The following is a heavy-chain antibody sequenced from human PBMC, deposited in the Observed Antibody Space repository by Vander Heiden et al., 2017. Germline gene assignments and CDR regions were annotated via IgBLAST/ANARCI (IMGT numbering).Heavy chain of an antibody. V-gene: IGHV3-9*01. CDR2: ISWNSGSI. D-gene: IGHD6-19*01. CDR3: AKGGRVAVAGTVDY. CDR1: GFTFDDYA. Sequence: EVQLVESGGGLVQPGRSLSLSCAASGFTFDDYAMHWGRQAPEKGLEWVSGISWNSGSIGYADSVKGRFTISRDNAKNSLYLQMNSLRAEDTALYYCAKGGRVAVAGTVDYWGQGTLVTVSS. J-gene: IGHJ4*02.